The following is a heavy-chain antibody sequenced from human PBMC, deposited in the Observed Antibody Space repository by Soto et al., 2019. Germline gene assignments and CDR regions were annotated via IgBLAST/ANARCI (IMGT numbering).Heavy chain of an antibody. CDR2: ISSSSSYI. D-gene: IGHD3-22*01. CDR1: GFTFSSYA. Sequence: GSLRLSCAASGFTFSSYAMSWVRQAPGKXLEWVSAISSSSSYIYYADSVKGRFTISRDNAKNSLYLQMNSLRAEDTAVYYCARDNQYRYDSTSRDAFDIWGQGTMVTVSS. CDR3: ARDNQYRYDSTSRDAFDI. J-gene: IGHJ3*02. V-gene: IGHV3-21*01.